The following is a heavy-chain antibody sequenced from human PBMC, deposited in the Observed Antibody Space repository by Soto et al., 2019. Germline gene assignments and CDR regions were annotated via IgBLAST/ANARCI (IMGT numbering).Heavy chain of an antibody. CDR3: ARFLYDFWSGYSNYYYYGKDV. CDR2: ISAYNGNT. Sequence: ASVKVSCKASGYTFTSYGISWVRQAPGQGLEWMGWISAYNGNTNYAQKLQGRVTMTTDTSPSTAYMELRSLRSDDTAVYYCARFLYDFWSGYSNYYYYGKDVWGQGTTVTVSS. J-gene: IGHJ6*02. D-gene: IGHD3-3*01. V-gene: IGHV1-18*04. CDR1: GYTFTSYG.